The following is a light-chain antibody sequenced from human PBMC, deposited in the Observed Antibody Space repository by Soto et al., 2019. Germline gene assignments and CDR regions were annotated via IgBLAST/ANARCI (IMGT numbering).Light chain of an antibody. CDR3: VLDMGSGIWV. CDR2: STN. V-gene: IGLV8-61*01. CDR1: SGSVSTSYY. J-gene: IGLJ2*01. Sequence: QTVVTQEPSFSVSPGGTVTLTCGLSSGSVSTSYYPSWYQQTPGQAPRTLIYSTNTRSSGVPDRFSGSILGNKAALTITGAQADDECDYYCVLDMGSGIWVFGGGAKLTVL.